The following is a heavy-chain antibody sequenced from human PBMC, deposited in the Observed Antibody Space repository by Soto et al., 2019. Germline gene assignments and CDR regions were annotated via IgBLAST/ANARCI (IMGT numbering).Heavy chain of an antibody. CDR1: GYPFTGYY. Sequence: DSVKVSFKASGYPFTGYYMHLVRQAPGQGLEWVGRLNPNSGGTNYAQKFQGRVTMTRDTSISTAYMELSRLRSYDTAVYYCARRPPYYYDSSGYYYAGYYYGMDVWGQGTTVTVSS. D-gene: IGHD3-22*01. J-gene: IGHJ6*01. CDR3: ARRPPYYYDSSGYYYAGYYYGMDV. V-gene: IGHV1-2*06. CDR2: LNPNSGGT.